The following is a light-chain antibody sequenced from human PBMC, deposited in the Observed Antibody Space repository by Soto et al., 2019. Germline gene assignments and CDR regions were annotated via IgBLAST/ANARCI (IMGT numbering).Light chain of an antibody. J-gene: IGKJ2*01. CDR3: QQRSNWWT. V-gene: IGKV3-11*01. CDR2: DAS. CDR1: QSVSSY. Sequence: EIVLTQSPATLSLSPGERATLSCRASQSVSSYLAWYQQKPGQAPRLLIYDASNRATGIPARFSGSGSGTDFTLTISSLEPEDFAVYYCQQRSNWWTFGQGTKLEIK.